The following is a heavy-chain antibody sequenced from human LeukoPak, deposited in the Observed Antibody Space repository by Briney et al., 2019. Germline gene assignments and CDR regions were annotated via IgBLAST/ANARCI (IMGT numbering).Heavy chain of an antibody. CDR2: IIPIFGTA. CDR1: GYTFSSYA. Sequence: GASVKVSCKASGYTFSSYAISWVRPAPGQGLEWMGGIIPIFGTANYAQKFQGRVTITTDESTSTAYMELSSLRSEDTAVYYCAREESYDFWRASQTYYFDYWGQGTLVTVSS. J-gene: IGHJ4*02. V-gene: IGHV1-69*05. CDR3: AREESYDFWRASQTYYFDY. D-gene: IGHD3-3*01.